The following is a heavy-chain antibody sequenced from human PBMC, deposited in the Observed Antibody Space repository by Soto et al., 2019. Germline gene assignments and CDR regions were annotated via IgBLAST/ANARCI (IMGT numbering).Heavy chain of an antibody. Sequence: QVQLVQSGAEVKKPGASVKVSCKASGYTFTSYDINWVRQATGQGLEWMGWMNPNSGNTGYAQKFQGRVTTTRNTTISTAYMELSSLRSEDTAVYYCARGLDYDYVWGSYRPTRDYYYGMDVWGQGTTVTVSS. CDR1: GYTFTSYD. V-gene: IGHV1-8*01. J-gene: IGHJ6*02. CDR3: ARGLDYDYVWGSYRPTRDYYYGMDV. CDR2: MNPNSGNT. D-gene: IGHD3-16*02.